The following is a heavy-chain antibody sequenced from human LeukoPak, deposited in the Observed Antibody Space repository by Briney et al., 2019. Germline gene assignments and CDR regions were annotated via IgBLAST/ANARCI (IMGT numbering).Heavy chain of an antibody. J-gene: IGHJ3*02. D-gene: IGHD2-2*03. CDR2: INPSGGST. Sequence: ASVKVSCKASGYTFTSYYMHRVRQAPGQGLEWMGIINPSGGSTSYAQKFQGRVTMTRDTSTSTVYMELSSLRSEDTAVYYCARQKLDIVVVPPKGAFDIWGQGTMVTVSS. CDR3: ARQKLDIVVVPPKGAFDI. CDR1: GYTFTSYY. V-gene: IGHV1-46*01.